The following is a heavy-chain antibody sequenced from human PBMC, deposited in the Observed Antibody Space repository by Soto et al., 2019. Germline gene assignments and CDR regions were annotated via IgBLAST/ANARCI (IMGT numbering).Heavy chain of an antibody. CDR3: AWEAGGWDY. CDR1: GFTFSSYA. D-gene: IGHD1-26*01. V-gene: IGHV3-30*04. J-gene: IGHJ4*02. Sequence: QVQLVESGGGVVQPGRSLRLSCAASGFTFSSYAMHWVRQAPGKGLEWVAVISYDGRKKYYADSVKGRFTISRDNSKNTLYVQMDSLGAEDTAGYCCAWEAGGWDYWGQGTLVTVSS. CDR2: ISYDGRKK.